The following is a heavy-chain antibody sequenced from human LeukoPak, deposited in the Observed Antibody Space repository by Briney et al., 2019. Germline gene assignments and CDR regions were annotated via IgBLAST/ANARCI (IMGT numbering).Heavy chain of an antibody. CDR1: GGSISSYY. D-gene: IGHD3-10*01. CDR3: ARDPVPGTMVRGVII. Sequence: PSETLSLTCTVSGGSISSYYWSWIRQPPGKGLEWIGYIYYSGSTYYNPSLKSRITISVDTSKNQFSLKLSSVTAADTAVYYCARDPVPGTMVRGVIIWGQGTLVTVSS. J-gene: IGHJ4*02. CDR2: IYYSGST. V-gene: IGHV4-59*12.